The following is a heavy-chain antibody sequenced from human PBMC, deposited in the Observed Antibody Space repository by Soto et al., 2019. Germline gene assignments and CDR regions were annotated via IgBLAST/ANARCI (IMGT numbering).Heavy chain of an antibody. D-gene: IGHD3-3*01. CDR3: AKIGGYYDFWSGQTTLEY. V-gene: IGHV3-23*01. CDR1: GFPFDDCG. J-gene: IGHJ4*02. CDR2: ISESGGST. Sequence: PGGSLRLSCAASGFPFDDCGMTWVRQAPGKGLEWVSTISESGGSTYYADSVKGRFTISRDNSKNTLYLQMNSLRAEDTAVYYCAKIGGYYDFWSGQTTLEYWGQGTLVTVSS.